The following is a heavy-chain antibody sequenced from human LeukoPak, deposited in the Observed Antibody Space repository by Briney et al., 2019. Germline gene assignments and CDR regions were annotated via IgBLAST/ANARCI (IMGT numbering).Heavy chain of an antibody. D-gene: IGHD1-26*01. Sequence: SETLSLTCTVSGGSISSSSYYWGWIRQPPGKGLEWIGSIYYSGSTYYNPFLKSRDTISVDTSKNQFSLKLSSVTAADTAVYYCARWGHSGSYRDYWGQGTLVTVSS. CDR2: IYYSGST. V-gene: IGHV4-39*07. CDR3: ARWGHSGSYRDY. CDR1: GGSISSSSYY. J-gene: IGHJ4*02.